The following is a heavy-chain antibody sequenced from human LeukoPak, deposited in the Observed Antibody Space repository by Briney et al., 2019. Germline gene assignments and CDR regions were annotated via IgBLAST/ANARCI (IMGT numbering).Heavy chain of an antibody. D-gene: IGHD3-10*01. CDR2: IYYSGGT. CDR1: GGSISSYY. J-gene: IGHJ4*02. Sequence: SETLSLTCTVSGGSISSYYWSWIRQPPGKGLEWIGYIYYSGGTNYNPSLKSRVTISVDTSKNQISLKLSSVTAADTAVYYCAGVVSMVRGVIDYWGQGTLVTVSS. V-gene: IGHV4-59*01. CDR3: AGVVSMVRGVIDY.